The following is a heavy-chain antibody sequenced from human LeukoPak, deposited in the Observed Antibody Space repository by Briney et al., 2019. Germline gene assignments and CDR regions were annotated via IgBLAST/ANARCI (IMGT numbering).Heavy chain of an antibody. D-gene: IGHD1-26*01. Sequence: SETLSLTCSVSGGSTSGYYWSWIRQPPGKGLEWIGYVYYSGSTNYNPSLKSRVTISVDTSKNQFSLKIFSVTAADTAVFYCARMYSTYWYYFDYWGQGIQVTVSS. J-gene: IGHJ4*02. CDR2: VYYSGST. CDR1: GGSTSGYY. V-gene: IGHV4-59*01. CDR3: ARMYSTYWYYFDY.